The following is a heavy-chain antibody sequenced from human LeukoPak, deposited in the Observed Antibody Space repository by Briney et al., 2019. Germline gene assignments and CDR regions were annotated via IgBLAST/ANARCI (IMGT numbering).Heavy chain of an antibody. CDR3: ARSSYYYAADAFDI. CDR1: GGSFSGYY. CDR2: INHSGST. V-gene: IGHV4-34*01. Sequence: SETLSLTCAVYGGSFSGYYWSWIRQPPGKGLEWIGEINHSGSTNYNPSLKSRVTISVDTSKTQFSLKLSSVTAADTAVYYCARSSYYYAADAFDIWGQGTKVTVSS. D-gene: IGHD3-10*01. J-gene: IGHJ3*02.